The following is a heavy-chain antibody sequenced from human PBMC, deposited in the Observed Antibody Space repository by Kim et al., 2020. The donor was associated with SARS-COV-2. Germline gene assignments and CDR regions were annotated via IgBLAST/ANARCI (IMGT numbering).Heavy chain of an antibody. J-gene: IGHJ4*02. V-gene: IGHV1-2*02. Sequence: ASVKVSCKASRYTFTHYYIHWVRQAPGQGLEWMGWTNPDGGGTNYAQKFQGRVTMTRDTSISTFYMDLSSLTSDDTAIYYCARLRVLDYWGQGTLVTVSS. CDR2: TNPDGGGT. CDR3: ARLRVLDY. CDR1: RYTFTHYY.